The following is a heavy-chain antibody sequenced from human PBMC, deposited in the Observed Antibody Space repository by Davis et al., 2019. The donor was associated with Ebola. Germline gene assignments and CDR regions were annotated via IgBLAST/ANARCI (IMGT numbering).Heavy chain of an antibody. J-gene: IGHJ4*02. CDR1: GFSLSSTGLS. Sequence: SRPTLVKPTQTLTLTCTFSGFSLSSTGLSVDWVRQPPGKAPEWLAVVYWDGEKRYSPSLHDRLTIAKDTSQNQVVLTVTNVGPMDTATYYCAQSRFVFDNWGQGILVTVSS. D-gene: IGHD3-3*01. V-gene: IGHV2-5*02. CDR3: AQSRFVFDN. CDR2: VYWDGEK.